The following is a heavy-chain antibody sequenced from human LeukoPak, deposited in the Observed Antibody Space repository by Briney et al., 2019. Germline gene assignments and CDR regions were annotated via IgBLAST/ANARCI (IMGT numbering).Heavy chain of an antibody. D-gene: IGHD3-22*01. Sequence: ASVKVSRKASGYTFTSYGISWVRQAPGQGLEWMGWISAYNGNTTYAQKLQGRVTMTTDTSTSTAYIELRSLRSDDTAVYYCARLGNYYDSSGYYYWGQGTLVTVSS. CDR1: GYTFTSYG. CDR3: ARLGNYYDSSGYYY. V-gene: IGHV1-18*01. J-gene: IGHJ4*02. CDR2: ISAYNGNT.